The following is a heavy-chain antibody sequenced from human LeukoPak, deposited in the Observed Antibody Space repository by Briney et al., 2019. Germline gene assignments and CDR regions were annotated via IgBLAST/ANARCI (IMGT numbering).Heavy chain of an antibody. J-gene: IGHJ3*02. Sequence: PSETLSLTCTVSGASISSYHWTWIRQPPGTGLEWIGYINPSGSTNYNPSLKSRVTISEDTPKNQFSLRLTSVTAADTAVYFCVRRPNLPADDGDYWRFDIWGQGRRVTVSS. CDR2: INPSGST. CDR1: GASISSYH. V-gene: IGHV4-59*08. D-gene: IGHD4-17*01. CDR3: VRRPNLPADDGDYWRFDI.